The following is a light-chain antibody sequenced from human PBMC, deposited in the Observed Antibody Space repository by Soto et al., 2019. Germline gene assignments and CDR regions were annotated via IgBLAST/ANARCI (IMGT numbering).Light chain of an antibody. Sequence: QSVRTQPHSVSGAPGQRVTISCTGSSSNIGAGYDVHWYQQLPGTAPKLLIYGNNNRPSGVPDRFSGSKSGTSASLAITGLQAEDEADYYCQSYDSSLSVVVFGGGTKLTVL. CDR1: SSNIGAGYD. CDR3: QSYDSSLSVVV. CDR2: GNN. V-gene: IGLV1-40*01. J-gene: IGLJ2*01.